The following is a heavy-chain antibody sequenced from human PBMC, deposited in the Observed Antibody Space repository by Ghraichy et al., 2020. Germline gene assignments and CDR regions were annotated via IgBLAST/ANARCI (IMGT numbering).Heavy chain of an antibody. V-gene: IGHV4-59*01. CDR3: AGGSGWLVDY. Sequence: SETLSLTCTVSGDSISNYYWGWFRQPPGKGLEWIGYIYYSGSTTYNPSLNSRVTISVDTSKNQFSLKLNSVTAADTAVYYCAGGSGWLVDYWGQGTLVTVSS. J-gene: IGHJ4*02. D-gene: IGHD6-19*01. CDR1: GDSISNYY. CDR2: IYYSGST.